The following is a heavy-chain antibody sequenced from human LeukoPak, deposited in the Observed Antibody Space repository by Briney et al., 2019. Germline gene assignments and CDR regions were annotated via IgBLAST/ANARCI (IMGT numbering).Heavy chain of an antibody. CDR3: ARDDYSASGSYYGMDV. J-gene: IGHJ6*02. V-gene: IGHV3-64*01. CDR2: TSKSGGTT. D-gene: IGHD3-10*01. Sequence: GSLRPPFAAPGFTFNTYSMDLVRPAPGKGLEYCSTTSKSGGTTYYANSVKGRFTCSRDNSKNTLYLQMGSLRAEDMAVYYCARDDYSASGSYYGMDVWGQGTTVTVSS. CDR1: GFTFNTYS.